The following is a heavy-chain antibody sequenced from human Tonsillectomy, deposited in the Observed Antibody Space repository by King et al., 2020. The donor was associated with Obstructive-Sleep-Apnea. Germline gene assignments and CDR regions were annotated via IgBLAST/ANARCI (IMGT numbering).Heavy chain of an antibody. CDR1: VYTFTNYG. CDR3: ARGKVEMSAIWALDV. V-gene: IGHV1-18*01. CDR2: IISYNVNK. J-gene: IGHJ3*01. Sequence: SFNFSCTSSVYTFTNYGIILVLHAPLQLLELMSFIISYNVNKNHSHKFHGRVTLTTDTSTRTAYMELRSLNSDDTAIYYCARGKVEMSAIWALDVWGQGTMVSVSS. D-gene: IGHD5-24*01.